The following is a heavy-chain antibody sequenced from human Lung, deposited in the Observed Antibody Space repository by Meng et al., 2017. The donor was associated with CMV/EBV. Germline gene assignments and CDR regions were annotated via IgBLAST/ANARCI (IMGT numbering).Heavy chain of an antibody. CDR3: ARVYYDTSGSSHYFDF. J-gene: IGHJ4*02. D-gene: IGHD3-22*01. CDR1: GYTFTGYY. V-gene: IGHV1-2*02. Sequence: ASVKVSCKASGYTFTGYYMHWVRQAPGQGLEWMGWINPYTGGTNYPQKFQGRVTITRDTSISTAYMDLSRLRSDDTAAYYCARVYYDTSGSSHYFDFWGQGTLVTVSS. CDR2: INPYTGGT.